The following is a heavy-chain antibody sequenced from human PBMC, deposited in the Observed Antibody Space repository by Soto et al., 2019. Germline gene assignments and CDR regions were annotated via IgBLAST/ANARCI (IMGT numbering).Heavy chain of an antibody. D-gene: IGHD2-21*01. CDR2: IYYSGST. Sequence: SETLSLTCTVSGGSISSSSYHWGWIRQPPGKGLEWIGSIYYSGSTYYNPSLKSRVTISVDTSKNQFSLKLTSVTAADTAVYYCARHGARIGSYYYYYMDVWGKGTTVTVSS. CDR3: ARHGARIGSYYYYYMDV. CDR1: GGSISSSSYH. V-gene: IGHV4-39*01. J-gene: IGHJ6*03.